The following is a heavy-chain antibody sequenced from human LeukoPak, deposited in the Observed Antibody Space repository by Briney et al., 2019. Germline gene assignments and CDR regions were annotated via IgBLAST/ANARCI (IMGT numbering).Heavy chain of an antibody. D-gene: IGHD3-22*01. V-gene: IGHV4-59*01. CDR1: GGSISNYY. J-gene: IGHJ4*02. CDR2: IYYSGST. Sequence: SETLSLTCTVSGGSISNYYWSWIRQPAGKGLEWIGYIYYSGSTNYNPSLKSRVTISVDTSKNQFSLKLSSVTAADTAVYYCARVRALSYYDSSGDLYYFDYWGQGTLVTVSS. CDR3: ARVRALSYYDSSGDLYYFDY.